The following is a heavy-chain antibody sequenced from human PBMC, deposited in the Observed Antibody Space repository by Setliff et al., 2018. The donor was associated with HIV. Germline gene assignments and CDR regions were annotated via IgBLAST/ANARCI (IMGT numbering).Heavy chain of an antibody. CDR2: IDPSDSYT. V-gene: IGHV5-10-1*01. CDR3: ARVGPGHRDGKIYDTFDI. J-gene: IGHJ3*02. Sequence: PGESLKISCMGSGYSFTTYWITWVRQMPGKGLEWMGRIDPSDSYTDYSQSFHGHVTLSVDRSINTAYLQWSSLKASGTAMYYCARVGPGHRDGKIYDTFDIWGQGTLVTVS. CDR1: GYSFTTYW. D-gene: IGHD5-12*01.